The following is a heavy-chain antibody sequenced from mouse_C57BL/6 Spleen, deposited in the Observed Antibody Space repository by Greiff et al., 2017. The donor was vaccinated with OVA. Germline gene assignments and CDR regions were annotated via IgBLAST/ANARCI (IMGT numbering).Heavy chain of an antibody. CDR1: GYAFSSYW. V-gene: IGHV1-80*01. CDR3: ASYGSSSYWYFDV. Sequence: QVHVKQSGAELVKPGASVKISCKASGYAFSSYWMNWVKQRPGKGLEWIGQIYPGDGDTNYNGKFKGKATLTADKSSSTAYMQLSSLTSEDSAVYFCASYGSSSYWYFDVWGTGTTVTVSS. CDR2: IYPGDGDT. D-gene: IGHD1-1*01. J-gene: IGHJ1*03.